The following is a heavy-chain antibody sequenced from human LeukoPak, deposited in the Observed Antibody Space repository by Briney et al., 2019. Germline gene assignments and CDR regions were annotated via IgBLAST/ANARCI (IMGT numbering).Heavy chain of an antibody. D-gene: IGHD6-19*01. V-gene: IGHV3-23*01. J-gene: IGHJ4*02. Sequence: GGSLRLSCAASGFTFSSSAMSWVRQTPGKGLEWVSTIIGVATYYADSVRGRFTISRDNSKNTLYLQLISLRADDTALYYCAKPYSSGWYAFDSWGQGILVTVSS. CDR3: AKPYSSGWYAFDS. CDR2: IIGVAT. CDR1: GFTFSSSA.